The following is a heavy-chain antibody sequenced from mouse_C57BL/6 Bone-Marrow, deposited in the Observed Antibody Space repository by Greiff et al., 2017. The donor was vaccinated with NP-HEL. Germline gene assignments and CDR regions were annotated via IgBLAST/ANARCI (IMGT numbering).Heavy chain of an antibody. CDR3: ARGIAWFAY. Sequence: QVQLKQSGAELARPGASVTLSCKASGYTFTSYGISWVKQRTGQGLEWIGEIYPRSGNTYYNEKFKGKATLTADKSSSTAYMELRSLTSEDSAVYFCARGIAWFAYWGQGTLVTVSA. CDR2: IYPRSGNT. J-gene: IGHJ3*01. CDR1: GYTFTSYG. V-gene: IGHV1-81*01.